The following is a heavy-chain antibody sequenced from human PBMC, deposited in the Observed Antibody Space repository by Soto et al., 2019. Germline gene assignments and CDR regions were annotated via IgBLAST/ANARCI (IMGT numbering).Heavy chain of an antibody. CDR2: TFHSGTP. CDR1: GGSISTDDYY. V-gene: IGHV4-30-4*01. D-gene: IGHD5-12*01. Sequence: PSETLSLTCSVSGGSISTDDYYWSWVRQPPGKGLEWIGYTFHSGTPFYDPSLESRVTIAVDASKNQFSLKLSSVTAADTAVYYCARVVGGSGYESSYFGMDVWGQGTTVTVSS. CDR3: ARVVGGSGYESSYFGMDV. J-gene: IGHJ6*02.